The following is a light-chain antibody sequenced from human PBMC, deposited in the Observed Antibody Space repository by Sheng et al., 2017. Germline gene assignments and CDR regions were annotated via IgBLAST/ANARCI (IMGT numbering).Light chain of an antibody. CDR2: QNS. V-gene: IGLV3-1*01. CDR3: QAWDSSTVV. CDR1: KMGDKH. Sequence: SYELTQPPSVSVSPGQTASITCSGDKMGDKHVSWYQQKAGHSPILVMYQNSRRPSGIPERFSGSNSGNTATLTISGTQAMDEADYHCQAWDSSTVVFGGGTKLTVL. J-gene: IGLJ2*01.